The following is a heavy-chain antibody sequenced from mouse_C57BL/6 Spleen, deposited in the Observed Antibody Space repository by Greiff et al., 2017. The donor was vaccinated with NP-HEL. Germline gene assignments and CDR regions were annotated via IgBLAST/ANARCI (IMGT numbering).Heavy chain of an antibody. Sequence: QVQLQQSGAELVRPGTSVKVSCKASGYAFTNYLIEWVKQRPGQGLEWIGVIYPGSGGTNYNEKFKGKATLTADKSSSTDYMQLSSLTSEDSAVYFCARYYGSRYYYAMDYWGQGTSVSVSS. CDR2: IYPGSGGT. CDR3: ARYYGSRYYYAMDY. V-gene: IGHV1-54*01. CDR1: GYAFTNYL. D-gene: IGHD1-1*01. J-gene: IGHJ4*01.